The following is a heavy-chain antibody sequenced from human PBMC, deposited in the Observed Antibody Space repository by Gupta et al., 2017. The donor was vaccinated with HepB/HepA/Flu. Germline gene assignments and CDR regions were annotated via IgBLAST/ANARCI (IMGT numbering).Heavy chain of an antibody. CDR1: VFPFSSSH. Sequence: EVQVVESGGGLIQPGGSLRLFCAASVFPFSSSHMSWVRQAPGKGLEWVSFIYSGGNTYYADSVKGRFTISRDNSKNTLYLQMNSLRADDTAVYHCARDPGYGQSTSFDPWGQGTLFTVSS. J-gene: IGHJ5*02. CDR2: IYSGGNT. CDR3: ARDPGYGQSTSFDP. V-gene: IGHV3-53*01. D-gene: IGHD2-2*03.